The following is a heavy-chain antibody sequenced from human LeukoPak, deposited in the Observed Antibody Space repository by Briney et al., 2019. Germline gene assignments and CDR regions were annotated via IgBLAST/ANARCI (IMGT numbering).Heavy chain of an antibody. D-gene: IGHD1-20*01. V-gene: IGHV4-34*01. J-gene: IGHJ6*02. CDR3: ARTIVVEASITGTPGGDYYYGMDV. Sequence: SETLSLTCAVYGGSFSGYYWSWIRQPPGKGLEWIGEINHSGSTNYNPSLKSRVTISVDTSKNQFSLKLSSVTAADTAVYYCARTIVVEASITGTPGGDYYYGMDVWGQGTTVTVSS. CDR2: INHSGST. CDR1: GGSFSGYY.